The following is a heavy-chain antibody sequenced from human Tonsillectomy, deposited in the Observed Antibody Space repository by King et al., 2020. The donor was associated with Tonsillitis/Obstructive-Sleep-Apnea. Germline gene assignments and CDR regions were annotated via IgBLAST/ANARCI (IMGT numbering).Heavy chain of an antibody. Sequence: VQLVESGGGLVQPGGSLRLSCAASGFSFSTYWMSWVRQAPGKGLEGVANIKQDGSEKYYVDSVKGRFTISRDNAKNSLYLQMNSLRAEDTAVYYCARDSGSYPNWGQGTLVTVSS. CDR3: ARDSGSYPN. D-gene: IGHD1-26*01. CDR2: IKQDGSEK. CDR1: GFSFSTYW. J-gene: IGHJ4*02. V-gene: IGHV3-7*03.